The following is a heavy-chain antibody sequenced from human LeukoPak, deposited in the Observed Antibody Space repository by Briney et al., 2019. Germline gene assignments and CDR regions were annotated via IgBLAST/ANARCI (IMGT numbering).Heavy chain of an antibody. J-gene: IGHJ3*02. CDR3: ERSRKGIVGATEGAFDI. CDR1: GGSISSYY. Sequence: SETLSLTCTVSGGSISSYYWNCIRQPPGKGLEWIGYIYYSGSTNYNPSLKSRVTISVDTAKNQFSLKLSSVTAADTAVYYCERSRKGIVGATEGAFDIWGQGTMVTVSS. D-gene: IGHD1-26*01. CDR2: IYYSGST. V-gene: IGHV4-59*01.